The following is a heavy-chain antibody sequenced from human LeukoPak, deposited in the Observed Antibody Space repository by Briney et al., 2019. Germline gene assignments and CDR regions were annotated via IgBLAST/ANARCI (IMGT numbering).Heavy chain of an antibody. Sequence: SETLSLTCTVSGGSINSYYWSWIRQPAGKGLEWIGRMYSSGSTNYNPSLKSRVSMSVDTSKNQFSPKLTSVTAADTAVYYCARGGKATVATMWGQGILVTVSS. CDR3: ARGGKATVATM. V-gene: IGHV4-4*07. J-gene: IGHJ4*02. D-gene: IGHD5-12*01. CDR2: MYSSGST. CDR1: GGSINSYY.